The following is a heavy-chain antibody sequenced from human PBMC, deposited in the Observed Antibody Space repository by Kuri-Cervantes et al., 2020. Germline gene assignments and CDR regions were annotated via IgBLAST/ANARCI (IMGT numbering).Heavy chain of an antibody. V-gene: IGHV3-23*01. CDR3: AREYYYDSSGPSTHDAFDI. J-gene: IGHJ3*02. CDR1: GFTFSSYA. CDR2: ISGSGGST. Sequence: GGSLRLSCAASGFTFSSYAMSWVRQAPGKGLEWVSAISGSGGSTYYADSVKGRFTISRDNSKNTLYLQMNSLRAEDTAVYYCAREYYYDSSGPSTHDAFDIWGQGTMVTVSS. D-gene: IGHD3-22*01.